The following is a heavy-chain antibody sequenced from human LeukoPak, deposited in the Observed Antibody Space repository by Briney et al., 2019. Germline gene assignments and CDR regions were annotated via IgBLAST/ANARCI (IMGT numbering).Heavy chain of an antibody. CDR1: GGSVTTSY. Sequence: SETLSLTCTVSGGSVTTSYWSWIRQSAGGGLEWMGRVYISGDTKYNPSLKSRVIMSLDASKNQFSLSLRSVTAADTAVYYCARLIAEVGGGTTYFDTWGQGTLVTVSS. CDR3: ARLIAEVGGGTTYFDT. D-gene: IGHD2-21*01. J-gene: IGHJ4*02. V-gene: IGHV4-4*07. CDR2: VYISGDT.